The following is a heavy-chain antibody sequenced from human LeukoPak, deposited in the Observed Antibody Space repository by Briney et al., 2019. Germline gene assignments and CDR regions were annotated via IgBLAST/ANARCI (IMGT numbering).Heavy chain of an antibody. V-gene: IGHV3-23*01. CDR1: GFTFSTYA. Sequence: GGSLRLSCAASGFTFSTYAMLWVRQAPGKGLERVSFISGSGTGTNYADSVKGRFTISRDNSKNTLYLQMNSLRAEDTAVYYCAKRSGSDPGSYDYWGQGTLVTVSS. CDR3: AKRSGSDPGSYDY. CDR2: ISGSGTGT. D-gene: IGHD3-22*01. J-gene: IGHJ4*02.